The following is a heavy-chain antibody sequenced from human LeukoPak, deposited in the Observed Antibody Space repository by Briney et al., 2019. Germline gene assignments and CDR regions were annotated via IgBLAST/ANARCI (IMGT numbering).Heavy chain of an antibody. CDR2: IYWNDEK. CDR3: AQLSRSPSFSMTTMTTFDS. J-gene: IGHJ4*02. D-gene: IGHD4-17*01. V-gene: IGHV2-5*01. Sequence: SGPTLLHPTRPLTLTLTFSGFAPGRAVAGGWVRQHQGKALEWLALIYWNDEKHYSPSLKSRLTITKDTSKNQVVLTITNMDPVDTATYYCAQLSRSPSFSMTTMTTFDSWGQGTLVTVSS. CDR1: GFAPGRAVA.